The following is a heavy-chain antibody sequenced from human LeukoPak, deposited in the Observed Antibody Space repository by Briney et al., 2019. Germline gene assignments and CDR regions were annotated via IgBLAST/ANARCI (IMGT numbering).Heavy chain of an antibody. D-gene: IGHD3-9*01. J-gene: IGHJ4*02. V-gene: IGHV4-59*08. CDR2: IYHSGNT. Sequence: SETLSLTCTVSGDSITSDYWSWIRQPPGKGLEWIGYIYHSGNTNYNPSLKSRVTISIDTSNNSFSLKLSSVTAADTAVYFCARLSDRILGSYFFDNWGQGTLVTVSS. CDR3: ARLSDRILGSYFFDN. CDR1: GDSITSDY.